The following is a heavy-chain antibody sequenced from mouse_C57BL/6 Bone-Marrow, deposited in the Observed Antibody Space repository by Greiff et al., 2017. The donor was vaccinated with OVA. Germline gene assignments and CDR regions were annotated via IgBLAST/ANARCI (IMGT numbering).Heavy chain of an antibody. CDR2: SRNKANDSTT. CDR3: AREGYYGSSYAWFAY. Sequence: EVKLMESGGGLVQSGRSLRLSCATSGFTFSDFYMEWVRQAPGKGLEWIAASRNKANDSTTEYSVSVKGRFIVSRDTSQSIIYLQMNALRAEDTAIYYCAREGYYGSSYAWFAYWGQGTLVTVSA. J-gene: IGHJ3*01. CDR1: GFTFSDFY. D-gene: IGHD1-1*01. V-gene: IGHV7-1*01.